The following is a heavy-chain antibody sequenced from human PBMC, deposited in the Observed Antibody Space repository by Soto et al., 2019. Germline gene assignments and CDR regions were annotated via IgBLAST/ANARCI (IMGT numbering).Heavy chain of an antibody. CDR2: ISAYNGNT. Sequence: GASVKVSCKASGYTFISYGIGWVRQAPGQGLEWMGWISAYNGNTNYAQKLQGRVTMTTDTSTSTAYMELRSLRSDDTAVYYCARRSSGWYGSYFDYWGQGTLVTVSS. CDR3: ARRSSGWYGSYFDY. V-gene: IGHV1-18*01. CDR1: GYTFISYG. J-gene: IGHJ4*02. D-gene: IGHD6-19*01.